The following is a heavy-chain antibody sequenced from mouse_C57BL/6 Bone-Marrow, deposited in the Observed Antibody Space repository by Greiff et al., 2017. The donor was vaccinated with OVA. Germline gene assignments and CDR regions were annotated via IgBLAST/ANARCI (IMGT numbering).Heavy chain of an antibody. CDR1: GYTFTDYY. Sequence: VQLQQSGPELVKPGASVKISCKASGYTFTDYYMHWVKQSHGKSLEWIGDINPNNGGTSYNQKFKGKATLTVDKSSSTAYMELRSLTSEDSAVYYCARCPSWYFDVWGTGTTVTVSS. CDR2: INPNNGGT. J-gene: IGHJ1*03. CDR3: ARCPSWYFDV. V-gene: IGHV1-26*01.